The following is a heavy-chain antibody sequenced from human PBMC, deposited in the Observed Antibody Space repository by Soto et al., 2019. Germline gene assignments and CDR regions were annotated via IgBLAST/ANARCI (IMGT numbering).Heavy chain of an antibody. CDR3: AQRGHLIGYFRFDY. CDR1: GFTFNNYA. D-gene: IGHD3-9*01. Sequence: EEQLLESGGGLVQPGGSLRLSCAASGFTFNNYALTWVGQPPGKGLEWVSTISGRGDITYYAASVKGRFSISRDNSKNTLYLQMNSLRAEDTAVYYCAQRGHLIGYFRFDYWGQGTLVTVSS. V-gene: IGHV3-23*01. J-gene: IGHJ4*02. CDR2: ISGRGDIT.